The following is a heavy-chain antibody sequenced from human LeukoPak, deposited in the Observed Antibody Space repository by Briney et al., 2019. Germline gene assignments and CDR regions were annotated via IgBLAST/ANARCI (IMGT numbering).Heavy chain of an antibody. J-gene: IGHJ4*02. D-gene: IGHD3-22*01. V-gene: IGHV1-46*01. CDR1: GYTFTSYY. CDR2: INPSGGST. CDR3: ARGEYYYDSSGYRGSTIDY. Sequence: ASVKVSCKASGYTFTSYYMHWVRQAPGQGLEWMGIINPSGGSTSYAQKFQGRVTMTRDMSTSTVYMELSSLRSEDTAVYYCARGEYYYDSSGYRGSTIDYWGQGTLVTVSS.